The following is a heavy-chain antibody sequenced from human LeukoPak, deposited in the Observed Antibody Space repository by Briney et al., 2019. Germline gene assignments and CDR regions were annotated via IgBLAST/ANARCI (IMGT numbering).Heavy chain of an antibody. CDR3: SRVRGYSYGYGDY. CDR2: IRSKAYGGTT. Sequence: PGQSLRLSCTASGFTFGDYAMSWVRQAPGKGLEWVGFIRSKAYGGTTEYAASVKGRFTISRDDSKSIAYLQVNSLKTEDTAVYYCSRVRGYSYGYGDYWGQGTLVTVSA. D-gene: IGHD5-18*01. J-gene: IGHJ4*02. V-gene: IGHV3-49*04. CDR1: GFTFGDYA.